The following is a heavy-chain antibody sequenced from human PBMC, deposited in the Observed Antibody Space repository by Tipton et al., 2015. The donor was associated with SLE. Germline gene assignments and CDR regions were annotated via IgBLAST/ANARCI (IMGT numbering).Heavy chain of an antibody. CDR1: GGSISSYY. CDR2: IYYSGST. CDR3: ARVGGGTQGDYFDY. Sequence: TLSLTCTVSGGSISSYYWSWIRQPPGKGLEWIGYIYYSGSTNYNPSLKSRVTISVDTSKNQFSLKLSSVTAADTAVYYCARVGGGTQGDYFDYWGQGTLVTVSS. J-gene: IGHJ4*02. V-gene: IGHV4-59*01. D-gene: IGHD1-1*01.